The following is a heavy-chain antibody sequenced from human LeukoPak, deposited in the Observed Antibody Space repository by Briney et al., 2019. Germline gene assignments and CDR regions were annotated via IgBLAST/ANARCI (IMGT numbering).Heavy chain of an antibody. Sequence: GGSLRLSCAASGFIFSSYWMHWVRHAPGKGLAWVSRINTDGSSTSYADSVKGRFTISRDNAKNTLYLQMNSLRAEDTAVYYCVRDPSEASHPYYFDYWGQGTLVTVSS. CDR1: GFIFSSYW. CDR2: INTDGSST. J-gene: IGHJ4*02. D-gene: IGHD2-2*01. V-gene: IGHV3-74*01. CDR3: VRDPSEASHPYYFDY.